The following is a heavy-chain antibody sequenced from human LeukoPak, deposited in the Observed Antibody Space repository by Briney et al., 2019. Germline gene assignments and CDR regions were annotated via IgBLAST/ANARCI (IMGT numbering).Heavy chain of an antibody. CDR3: ARDNYYGSGSYQFDP. CDR1: GGSISSGDYY. Sequence: SQTLSLTCTVSGGSISSGDYYWSWIRQPPGKGLEWIGYIYYSGSTYYNPSLKSRVTISVDTSKNQFSLKLSSVTAADTAVYYSARDNYYGSGSYQFDPWGQGTLVTVSS. J-gene: IGHJ5*02. CDR2: IYYSGST. V-gene: IGHV4-30-4*01. D-gene: IGHD3-10*01.